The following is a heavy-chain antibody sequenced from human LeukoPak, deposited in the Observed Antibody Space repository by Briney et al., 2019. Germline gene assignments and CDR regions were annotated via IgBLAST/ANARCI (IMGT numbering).Heavy chain of an antibody. CDR2: IYYSGST. D-gene: IGHD5-18*01. Sequence: PSETLSLTCTVSGGSISSYYWSWIRQPPGKGLEWIGYIYYSGSTNYNPSLKSRVTISVDTSKNQSSLKLSSVTAADTAVYYCASCERGYSYGYDYYYYTDVWGKGTTVTVSS. V-gene: IGHV4-59*01. J-gene: IGHJ6*03. CDR3: ASCERGYSYGYDYYYYTDV. CDR1: GGSISSYY.